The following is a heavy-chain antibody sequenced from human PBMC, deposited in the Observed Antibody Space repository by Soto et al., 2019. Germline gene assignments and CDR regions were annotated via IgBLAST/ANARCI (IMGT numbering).Heavy chain of an antibody. J-gene: IGHJ4*02. CDR3: ERDIDFDMDY. CDR1: GYIFNNLG. Sequence: QVQLVQSGAEVQKPGASVKVSCKTSGYIFNNLGITWVRQAPGLGLEWLGWIYSKAGTIKFAQKFQGRVTMTTDTSTRTAYMELRSLTFDDSAVYFCERDIDFDMDYWGQGTLVTVS. V-gene: IGHV1-18*01. CDR2: IYSKAGTI. D-gene: IGHD3-9*01.